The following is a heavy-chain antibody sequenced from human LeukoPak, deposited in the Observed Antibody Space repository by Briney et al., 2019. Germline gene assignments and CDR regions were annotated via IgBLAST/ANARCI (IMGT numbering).Heavy chain of an antibody. CDR3: ATKQWLAPPPDS. V-gene: IGHV3-74*01. J-gene: IGHJ4*02. CDR2: INTDGTVT. Sequence: GGSLRLSCAASGFTFSKYWMLWVRHAPGKGLESVSRINTDGTVTTYADSVKGRFTVSRDNADNTMFLQMNSVSDEDTAVYYCATKQWLAPPPDSWGQGTPVTVSS. D-gene: IGHD6-19*01. CDR1: GFTFSKYW.